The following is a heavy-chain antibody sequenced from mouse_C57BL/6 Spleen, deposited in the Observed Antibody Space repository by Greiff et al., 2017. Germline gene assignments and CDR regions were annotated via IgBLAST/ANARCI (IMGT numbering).Heavy chain of an antibody. CDR2: IYPGSGTT. J-gene: IGHJ3*01. Sequence: QVQLQQSGPELVKPGASVKISCKASCYSFTRYYIHWVKQRPGQGLEWLGWIYPGSGTTKYNEQFKGKATLTADTSSSTAYMQLRSLTSEDSAVYYCGDHEGFAYWGQGTLVTVSA. CDR3: GDHEGFAY. CDR1: CYSFTRYY. V-gene: IGHV1-66*01.